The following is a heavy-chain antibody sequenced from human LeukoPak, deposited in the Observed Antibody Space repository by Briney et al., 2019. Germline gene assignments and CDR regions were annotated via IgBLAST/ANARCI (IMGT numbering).Heavy chain of an antibody. CDR3: AAGIQLWLCDY. J-gene: IGHJ4*02. Sequence: SETLSLTCTVSGGSISSYYWSWIRQPPGKGLEWIGYIYYSGSTNYNPSLKSRVTISVDTSKNQFSLKLSSVTAADTAVYYCAAGIQLWLCDYWSQGTLVTVSS. CDR1: GGSISSYY. D-gene: IGHD5-18*01. CDR2: IYYSGST. V-gene: IGHV4-59*01.